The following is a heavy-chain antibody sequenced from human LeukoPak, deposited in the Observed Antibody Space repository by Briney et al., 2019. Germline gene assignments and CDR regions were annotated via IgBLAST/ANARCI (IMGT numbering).Heavy chain of an antibody. CDR1: GFTFSSYG. CDR2: IRYDGSNK. CDR3: TTDQIDSSGWYWVFDY. J-gene: IGHJ4*02. Sequence: GGSLRLSCAASGFTFSSYGMHWVRQAPGKGLEWVAFIRYDGSNKYYADSVKGRFTISRDNSKNTLYLQMNSLKTEDTAVYYCTTDQIDSSGWYWVFDYWGQGTLVTVSS. V-gene: IGHV3-30*02. D-gene: IGHD6-19*01.